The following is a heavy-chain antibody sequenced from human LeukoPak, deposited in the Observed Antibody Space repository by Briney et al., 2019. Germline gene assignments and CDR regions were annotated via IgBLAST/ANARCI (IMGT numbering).Heavy chain of an antibody. CDR2: INPNSGGT. Sequence: ASVKVSCKASGYTFSGHYMHWVRQAPGQGLEWMGWINPNSGGTNYAQKFQGRVTMTRDTSISTAYMELSRLRSDDTAVDYCATALAAAGTNDAFDIWGQGTMVTVSS. CDR3: ATALAAAGTNDAFDI. D-gene: IGHD6-13*01. V-gene: IGHV1-2*02. CDR1: GYTFSGHY. J-gene: IGHJ3*02.